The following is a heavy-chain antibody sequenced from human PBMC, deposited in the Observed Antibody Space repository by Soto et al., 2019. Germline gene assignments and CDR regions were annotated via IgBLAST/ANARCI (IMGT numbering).Heavy chain of an antibody. CDR1: GLIFSEYG. J-gene: IGHJ4*02. Sequence: QVQLVESGGAVVQPGGSLRLSCAASGLIFSEYGIDWFRQPPGKGLEWVAVISHDGIAQYYAESVEGRFTVSRDNSENIVYLQMNSLRREDTAMYHCAKEGSARVSRWDDYWGQGTLVTVSS. CDR3: AKEGSARVSRWDDY. V-gene: IGHV3-30*18. CDR2: ISHDGIAQ. D-gene: IGHD1-26*01.